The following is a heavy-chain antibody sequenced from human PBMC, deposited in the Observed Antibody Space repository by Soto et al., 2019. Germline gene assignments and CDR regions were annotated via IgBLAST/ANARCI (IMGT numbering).Heavy chain of an antibody. CDR2: IYPGDSDT. CDR1: GYSFTSYW. CDR3: ARQAHPSRYYYYGMDV. V-gene: IGHV5-51*01. Sequence: PGESLKISCKGSGYSFTSYWIGWVRQMPGKGLEWMGIIYPGDSDTRYSPSFQGQVTISADKSISTAYLQWSSLKASDTAMYYCARQAHPSRYYYYGMDVWGQGTTVTVSS. J-gene: IGHJ6*02.